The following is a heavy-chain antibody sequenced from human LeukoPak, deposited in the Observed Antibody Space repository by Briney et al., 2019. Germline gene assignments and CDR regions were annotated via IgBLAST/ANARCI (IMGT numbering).Heavy chain of an antibody. CDR1: GFTFSSDA. D-gene: IGHD3-22*01. V-gene: IGHV3-23*01. CDR3: ASGDSSGYYPCWFQH. CDR2: VSGNGGST. Sequence: GGSLRLSCAASGFTFSSDAMSWVRQAPGKGLEWVSAVSGNGGSTYYADSVKGRFTISRDNSKNTLYLQMNSLRAEDTAVYYCASGDSSGYYPCWFQHWGQGTQVTVSS. J-gene: IGHJ1*01.